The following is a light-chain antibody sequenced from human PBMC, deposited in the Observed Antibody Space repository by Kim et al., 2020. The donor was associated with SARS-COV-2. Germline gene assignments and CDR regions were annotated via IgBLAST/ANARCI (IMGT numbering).Light chain of an antibody. J-gene: IGKJ4*01. CDR3: QQHDDLPLT. V-gene: IGKV1-33*01. CDR1: QDITNY. Sequence: ASVGDRVTITCQASQDITNYLNWFQQKPGKAPKLLIFDASRLHSGVPSRFSGSGSGTNFILTISSLQPDDIATYYCQQHDDLPLTFGGGTKVDIK. CDR2: DAS.